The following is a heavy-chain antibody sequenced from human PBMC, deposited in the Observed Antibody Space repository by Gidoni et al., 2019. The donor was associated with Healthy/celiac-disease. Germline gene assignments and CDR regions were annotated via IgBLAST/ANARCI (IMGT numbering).Heavy chain of an antibody. CDR1: GGSFSGYY. CDR3: ARVTPGHYYDSSGYYVDY. CDR2: INHSGST. Sequence: QVQLQQWGAGLLKPSETLSLTCAVHGGSFSGYYWSWIRQPPGKGLEWIGEINHSGSTNYNPSLKSRVTISVDTSKNQFSLKLSSVTAADTAVYYCARVTPGHYYDSSGYYVDYWGQGTLVTVSS. V-gene: IGHV4-34*01. J-gene: IGHJ4*02. D-gene: IGHD3-22*01.